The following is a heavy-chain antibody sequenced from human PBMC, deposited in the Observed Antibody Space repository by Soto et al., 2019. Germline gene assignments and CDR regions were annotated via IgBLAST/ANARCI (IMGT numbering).Heavy chain of an antibody. D-gene: IGHD2-15*01. CDR2: IYHSGST. J-gene: IGHJ5*02. CDR1: GGSISSSNW. Sequence: SETLSLTCAVSGGSISSSNWWSWVRQPPGKGLEWIGEIYHSGSTNYNPSLKSRVTISVDKSKNQFSLKLSSVTAADTAVYYCARGLGGTAMVNIVVVVPRRGAWFDPWGQGTLVTVSS. V-gene: IGHV4-4*02. CDR3: ARGLGGTAMVNIVVVVPRRGAWFDP.